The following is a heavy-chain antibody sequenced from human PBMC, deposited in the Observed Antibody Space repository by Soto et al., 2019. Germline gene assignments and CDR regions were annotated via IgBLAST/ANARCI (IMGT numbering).Heavy chain of an antibody. CDR2: ISYDGSNK. J-gene: IGHJ4*02. D-gene: IGHD6-6*01. V-gene: IGHV3-30*18. CDR3: AKDRGAARTFYYFDY. Sequence: QVQLVESGGGVVQPGRSLRLSCAASGFTFSSYGMHWVRQAPGKGLEWVAVISYDGSNKYYADSVKGRFTISSDNSKNPLYLRMNSLRAEDTAVYYCAKDRGAARTFYYFDYWGQGTLVTVSS. CDR1: GFTFSSYG.